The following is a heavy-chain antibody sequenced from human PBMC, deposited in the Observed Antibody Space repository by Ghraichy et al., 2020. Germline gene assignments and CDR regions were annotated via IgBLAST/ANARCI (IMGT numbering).Heavy chain of an antibody. CDR3: ARDLASPYYGMDV. Sequence: GGSLRLSCAVSGFTFNRHDMTWVRQAPGKGLEWVSYISSSSTTIYYTDSVKGRFTISRDNAKNSLYLQMNSLRDEDTAVSYCARDLASPYYGMDVWGQGTTVTVSS. V-gene: IGHV3-48*02. CDR1: GFTFNRHD. CDR2: ISSSSTTI. J-gene: IGHJ6*02.